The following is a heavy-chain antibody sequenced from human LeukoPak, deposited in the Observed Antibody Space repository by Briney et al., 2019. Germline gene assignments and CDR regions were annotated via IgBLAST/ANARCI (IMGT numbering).Heavy chain of an antibody. J-gene: IGHJ4*02. D-gene: IGHD5-18*01. V-gene: IGHV1-69*13. CDR2: IIPIFGTA. CDR3: AREGEPPVGTAMALDY. Sequence: SVKVSCKASGGTFSSYAISWVRQAPGQGLEWMGGIIPIFGTANYAQKFQGRVTITADESTSTAYMELSSLRSEDTAVYYCAREGEPPVGTAMALDYWGQGTLVTVSS. CDR1: GGTFSSYA.